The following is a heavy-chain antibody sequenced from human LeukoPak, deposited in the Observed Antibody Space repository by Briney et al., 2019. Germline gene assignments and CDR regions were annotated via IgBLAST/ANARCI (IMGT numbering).Heavy chain of an antibody. Sequence: ASVKVSCKASGYTFTGYYMHWVRQAPGQGLEWMGWINPNSGGTNYAQKFQGRVTMTRDTSISTAYMELSRLRSDDTAVYYCARDGDGYSYSYPYYMDVWGKGTTVTVSS. CDR3: ARDGDGYSYSYPYYMDV. CDR2: INPNSGGT. CDR1: GYTFTGYY. D-gene: IGHD5-18*01. V-gene: IGHV1-2*02. J-gene: IGHJ6*03.